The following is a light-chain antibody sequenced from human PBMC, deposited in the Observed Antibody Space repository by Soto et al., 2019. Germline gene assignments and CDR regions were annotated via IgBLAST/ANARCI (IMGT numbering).Light chain of an antibody. CDR1: QTIGSW. V-gene: IGKV1-5*01. CDR2: DAS. J-gene: IGKJ1*01. Sequence: DIQMTQSPSTLSASVGDRVTITCRASQTIGSWLAWYQQKPGKAPEHLIYDASTLEGGVPSRFSGSGSGTEFSLTITSLQPDDFATFYCQQYSSFPRTFGQGTKVEIK. CDR3: QQYSSFPRT.